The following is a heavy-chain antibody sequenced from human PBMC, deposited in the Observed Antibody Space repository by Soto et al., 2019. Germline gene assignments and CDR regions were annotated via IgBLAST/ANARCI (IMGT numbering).Heavy chain of an antibody. Sequence: PGGSLRLSCAASGFTFSSYSMNWVRQAPGKGLEWVSYISSSSSTIYYADSVKGRFTISRDNAKNSLYLQMNSLRDEDTAVYYCARDPQPRITIFGVVSNWFDPWGQGTLVTVSS. V-gene: IGHV3-48*02. D-gene: IGHD3-3*01. CDR2: ISSSSSTI. CDR3: ARDPQPRITIFGVVSNWFDP. J-gene: IGHJ5*02. CDR1: GFTFSSYS.